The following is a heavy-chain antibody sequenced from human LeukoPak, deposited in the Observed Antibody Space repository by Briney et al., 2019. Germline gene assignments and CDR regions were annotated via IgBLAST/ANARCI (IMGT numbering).Heavy chain of an antibody. CDR2: IYYSGST. D-gene: IGHD3-22*01. CDR1: GGSISSYY. CDR3: ARGTGAYYYL. J-gene: IGHJ3*01. V-gene: IGHV4-59*01. Sequence: SETLSLTCTVSGGSISSYYWSWIRQPPGKGLEWIGYIYYSGSTKYNPYLKSRVTISIDTSKNQFSLKLSSVTAADTALYYCARGTGAYYYLWGQGTMVTVSS.